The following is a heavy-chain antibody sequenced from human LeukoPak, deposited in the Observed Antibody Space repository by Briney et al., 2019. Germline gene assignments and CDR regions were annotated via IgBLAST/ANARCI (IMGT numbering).Heavy chain of an antibody. CDR1: EFTLSSYT. V-gene: IGHV3-21*01. Sequence: GGSLRLSCAAYEFTLSSYTFKWVRQAPGKGLEWVASITSTSSYIYYSDSVQGRFAVSRDNAKNSLYLQMNSLRVEDTAVFYCVRRGPNNSGLDYWGQGTLVTVSS. CDR2: ITSTSSYI. CDR3: VRRGPNNSGLDY. J-gene: IGHJ4*02. D-gene: IGHD5-12*01.